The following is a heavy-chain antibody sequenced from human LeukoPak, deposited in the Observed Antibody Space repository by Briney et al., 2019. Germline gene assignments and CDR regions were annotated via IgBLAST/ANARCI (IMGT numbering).Heavy chain of an antibody. V-gene: IGHV3-30*02. CDR2: IRYDGSNK. D-gene: IGHD6-19*01. J-gene: IGHJ4*02. CDR3: ANSPGGSTGWFPDS. Sequence: PGGSLRLSCAASGFTFSNSGMHGVRQAPGKGLEWVALIRYDGSNKYYADSVKGRFTISRDNSKNTLYLQMNSLRAEDTAAYYCANSPGGSTGWFPDSWGQGTLVTVSS. CDR1: GFTFSNSG.